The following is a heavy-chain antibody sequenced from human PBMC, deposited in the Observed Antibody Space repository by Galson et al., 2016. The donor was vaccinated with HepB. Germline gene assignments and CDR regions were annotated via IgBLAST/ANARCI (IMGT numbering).Heavy chain of an antibody. Sequence: SLRLSCAASGFSFSSYGMHWVRQAPGKGLEWVAVISYDGSNKYYADSVKGRFTISRDNSKNALDLQMDSLKIEDTAVFYCATDLGTTIAPGGFDLWGRGTLVTVSS. CDR1: GFSFSSYG. D-gene: IGHD5-12*01. CDR3: ATDLGTTIAPGGFDL. V-gene: IGHV3-30*03. CDR2: ISYDGSNK. J-gene: IGHJ2*01.